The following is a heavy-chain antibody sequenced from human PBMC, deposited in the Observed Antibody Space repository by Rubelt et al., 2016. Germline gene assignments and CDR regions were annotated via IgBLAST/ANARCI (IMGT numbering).Heavy chain of an antibody. Sequence: QVQLVQSGAEVKKPGASVKVSCKASGYTFTSYAMHWVRQAPGQRLEWMGWFNAGNGNTKDSQKFRGRGTITRDTSASTAYMELSSLRSEDTAVYYCATIGLEWLLEDYWGQGTLVTVSS. J-gene: IGHJ4*02. CDR2: FNAGNGNT. CDR1: GYTFTSYA. CDR3: ATIGLEWLLEDY. V-gene: IGHV1-3*01. D-gene: IGHD3-3*01.